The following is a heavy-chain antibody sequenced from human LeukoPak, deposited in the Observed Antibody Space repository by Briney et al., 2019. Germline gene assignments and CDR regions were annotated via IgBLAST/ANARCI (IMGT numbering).Heavy chain of an antibody. V-gene: IGHV4-59*01. CDR3: ARDYGGKGDY. CDR2: IYYSGST. Sequence: PSETLSLTCTVHGRSISSSYWSSIRQPPGKGLEWIGYIYYSGSTNYNPSLKSRVTISVDTSKNQFSLKLTSVTAADTAVYYCARDYGGKGDYWGQGTLVTVSS. J-gene: IGHJ4*02. CDR1: GRSISSSY. D-gene: IGHD4/OR15-4a*01.